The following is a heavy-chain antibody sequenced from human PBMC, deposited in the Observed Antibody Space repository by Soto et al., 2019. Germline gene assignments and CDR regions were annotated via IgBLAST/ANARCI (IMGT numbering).Heavy chain of an antibody. V-gene: IGHV1-46*03. D-gene: IGHD5-12*01. Sequence: QVQLVQSGTEVKKPGASVRVSCKASGYTFTRYYIHWVRQAPGQGPEWMGILNPSAGTTHYAQKFQGRVTMTRDTSTTTVYMELSSLTSEDTAIYYCTRGSEYSRYHFDYWGQGTLVTVSS. CDR1: GYTFTRYY. CDR2: LNPSAGTT. CDR3: TRGSEYSRYHFDY. J-gene: IGHJ4*02.